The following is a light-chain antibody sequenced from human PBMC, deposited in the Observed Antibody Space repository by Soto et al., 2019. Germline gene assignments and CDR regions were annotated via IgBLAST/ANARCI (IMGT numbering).Light chain of an antibody. Sequence: QSVLTQPASVSGSPGQSITISCTGTSSDVGSYSLVSWYQQHPGKAPKLMIYEVSKRPSGVSNRFSGSKSGDTASLTISGLQAEDEADYYCCSYAGSTTLYVFGSGTRSPS. CDR1: SSDVGSYSL. CDR3: CSYAGSTTLYV. J-gene: IGLJ1*01. CDR2: EVS. V-gene: IGLV2-23*02.